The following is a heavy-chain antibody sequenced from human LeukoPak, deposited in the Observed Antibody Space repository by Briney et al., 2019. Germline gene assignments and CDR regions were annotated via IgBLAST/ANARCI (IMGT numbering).Heavy chain of an antibody. D-gene: IGHD6-13*01. CDR3: ARGGSSSWYEGDY. Sequence: ASVKVSCKASGGTFSSYAISWVRQAPGQGLEWMGRIIPILGIANYAQKFQGRVTITADKSTSTAYMELSSLRSEDTAVYYCARGGSSSWYEGDYWGQGTLVTVSS. CDR1: GGTFSSYA. J-gene: IGHJ4*02. V-gene: IGHV1-69*04. CDR2: IIPILGIA.